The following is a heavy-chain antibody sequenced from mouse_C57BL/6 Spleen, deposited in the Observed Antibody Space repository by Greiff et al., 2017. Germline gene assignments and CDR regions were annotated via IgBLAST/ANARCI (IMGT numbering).Heavy chain of an antibody. CDR1: GYTFTSYW. Sequence: VQLQQPGAELVKPGASVKLSCKASGYTFTSYWMQWVKQRPGQGLEWIGEIDPSDSYTNYTQKFKGKATLTVDTSSSTAYMQLSSLTSEDSAVYYCARWPTVGFMDYWGQGTSLTVSS. D-gene: IGHD1-3*01. CDR2: IDPSDSYT. J-gene: IGHJ2*02. V-gene: IGHV1-50*01. CDR3: ARWPTVGFMDY.